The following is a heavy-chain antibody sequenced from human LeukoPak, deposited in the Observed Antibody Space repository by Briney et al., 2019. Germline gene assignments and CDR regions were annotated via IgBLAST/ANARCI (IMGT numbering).Heavy chain of an antibody. J-gene: IGHJ5*02. CDR3: ARGDYYDGSGPYQRNWFDP. Sequence: PSETLSLTCTVSGYSISSGYYWGWIRQPPGKGLEWIGSIYHSGNTYYNPSLKSRVTISVDTSKNQFSLKLSSVTAADTAVYYCARGDYYDGSGPYQRNWFDPWGQGTLVTVSS. CDR2: IYHSGNT. D-gene: IGHD3-22*01. V-gene: IGHV4-38-2*02. CDR1: GYSISSGYY.